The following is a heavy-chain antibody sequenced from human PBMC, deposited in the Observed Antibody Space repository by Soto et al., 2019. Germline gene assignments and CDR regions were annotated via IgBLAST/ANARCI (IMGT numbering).Heavy chain of an antibody. CDR2: IGTGGDT. J-gene: IGHJ5*02. CDR3: GRGRGFDP. CDR1: GFSFSSYD. Sequence: EVQLVESGGGLVQPGGSLRLSCAASGFSFSSYDMHWVRQATGKGLEWVSAIGTGGDTYYVDSVKGRFTISRENAKNSSYLQMNSLRAGDTAVYYCGRGRGFDPWGQGTLVTVSS. V-gene: IGHV3-13*01.